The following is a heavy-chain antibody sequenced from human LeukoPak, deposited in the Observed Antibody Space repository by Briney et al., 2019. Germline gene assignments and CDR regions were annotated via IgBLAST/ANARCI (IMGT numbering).Heavy chain of an antibody. D-gene: IGHD3-22*01. Sequence: TSETLTLTCAVYGGSFSGYYWSWLRQPPGKGLVWIGEINHSGSTNYNPSLKSRVTISVDTSKNQFSLKLSSVTAADTAVYYCARVGPPYYYDSSGYYDAGAFDIWGQGTMVTVSS. CDR3: ARVGPPYYYDSSGYYDAGAFDI. CDR1: GGSFSGYY. V-gene: IGHV4-34*01. J-gene: IGHJ3*02. CDR2: INHSGST.